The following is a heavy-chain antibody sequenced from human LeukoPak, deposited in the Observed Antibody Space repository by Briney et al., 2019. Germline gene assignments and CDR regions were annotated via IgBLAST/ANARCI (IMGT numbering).Heavy chain of an antibody. CDR3: ASAGPGATPSAVLPALDY. V-gene: IGHV3-23*01. Sequence: GGSLRLSCAASGFTFSSYAMSWVRQAPGKGLEWVSAISGSGGSTYYADSVKGRFTISRDNSKNTLYLQMNSLRAEDTAVYYCASAGPGATPSAVLPALDYWGQGTLVTVSS. D-gene: IGHD1-26*01. CDR2: ISGSGGST. CDR1: GFTFSSYA. J-gene: IGHJ4*02.